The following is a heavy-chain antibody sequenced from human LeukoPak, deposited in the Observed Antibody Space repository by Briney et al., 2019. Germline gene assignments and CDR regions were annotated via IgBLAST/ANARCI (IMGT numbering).Heavy chain of an antibody. CDR3: VRDFRCSSDH. V-gene: IGHV3-30-3*01. CDR2: ISYDGSNK. Sequence: SGGSLRLSCAASGFTFSSYAMHWVRQAPGKGLEWVAVISYDGSNKYYADSVKGRFTISRDNDKNTLYLQMNSLRVEDTAVYYCVRDFRCSSDHWGQGILVTVPS. J-gene: IGHJ4*02. CDR1: GFTFSSYA. D-gene: IGHD2-2*01.